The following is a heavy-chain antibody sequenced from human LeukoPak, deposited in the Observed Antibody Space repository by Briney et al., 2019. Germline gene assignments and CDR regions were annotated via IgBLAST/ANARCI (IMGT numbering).Heavy chain of an antibody. CDR1: GGTFSSYA. D-gene: IGHD2-21*02. CDR2: IIPIFGIA. CDR3: ATAGQRCGGDCIYFDY. J-gene: IGHJ4*02. Sequence: SVKVSCKASGGTFSSYAISWVRQAPGQGLEWMGRIIPIFGIANYAQKFQGRVTITADKSTSAAYMELSSLRSEDTAVYYCATAGQRCGGDCIYFDYWGQGTLVTVSS. V-gene: IGHV1-69*04.